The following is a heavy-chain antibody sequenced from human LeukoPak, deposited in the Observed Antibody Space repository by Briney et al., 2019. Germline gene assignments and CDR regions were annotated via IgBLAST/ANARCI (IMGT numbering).Heavy chain of an antibody. CDR2: INHSGST. CDR3: APTDCSGGSCYSSWFDP. D-gene: IGHD2-15*01. Sequence: PSETLSLTCAVYGGSFSGYYWSWIRQPPGKGLEWIGEINHSGSTNYNPSLKSRVTITVDTSKNQFSLKLSSVTAADTAVYYCAPTDCSGGSCYSSWFDPWGQGTLVTVSS. CDR1: GGSFSGYY. V-gene: IGHV4-34*01. J-gene: IGHJ5*02.